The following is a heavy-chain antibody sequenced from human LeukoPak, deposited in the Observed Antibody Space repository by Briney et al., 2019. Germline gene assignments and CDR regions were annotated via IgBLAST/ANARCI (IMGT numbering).Heavy chain of an antibody. CDR2: IRSKAYGGTT. D-gene: IGHD3-22*01. CDR3: THRGYDAFDI. Sequence: PGGSLRLSCTASGFTFGDYAMSWVRQAPGKGLEWVGFIRSKAYGGTTEYAASVKGRFTISRDDSKSIAYLQMNSLKTEDTAVYYCTHRGYDAFDIWGQGTMVTVSS. CDR1: GFTFGDYA. V-gene: IGHV3-49*04. J-gene: IGHJ3*02.